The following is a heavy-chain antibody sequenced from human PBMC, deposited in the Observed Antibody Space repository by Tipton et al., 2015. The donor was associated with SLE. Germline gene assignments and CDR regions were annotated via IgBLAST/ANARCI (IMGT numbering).Heavy chain of an antibody. J-gene: IGHJ5*02. CDR1: GGSFSGYY. D-gene: IGHD3-9*01. Sequence: TLSLTCAVYGGSFSGYYWSWIRQPPGKGLEWIGYIYYNGSTNYNPSLKSRVTISIDTSKNQFSLRLNSVSAADTAVYYCARAILTGWWFAPWGQGTLVTVSS. CDR3: ARAILTGWWFAP. CDR2: IYYNGST. V-gene: IGHV4-59*01.